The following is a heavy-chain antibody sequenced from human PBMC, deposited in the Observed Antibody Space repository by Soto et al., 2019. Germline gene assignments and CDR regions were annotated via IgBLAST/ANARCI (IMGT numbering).Heavy chain of an antibody. J-gene: IGHJ4*02. Sequence: SETLSLTCAVYGGSFSGYYWSWIRQPPGKGLEWIGEINHSGSTNYNPSLKSRVTISVDTSKNQFSLKLSSVTAADTAVYYCARGLRGVLGYWGQGTLVTVSS. CDR3: ARGLRGVLGY. CDR1: GGSFSGYY. D-gene: IGHD3-3*01. V-gene: IGHV4-34*01. CDR2: INHSGST.